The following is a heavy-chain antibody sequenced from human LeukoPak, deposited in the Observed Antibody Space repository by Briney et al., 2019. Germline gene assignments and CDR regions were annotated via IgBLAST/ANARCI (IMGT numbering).Heavy chain of an antibody. J-gene: IGHJ4*02. CDR3: ASGPTTSITIFGVV. Sequence: SQTLSLTCTVSGGSISSGDYYWSWIRQPPGKGLESIGYIYYSGSTYYNPSLKSRVTISVDTSTNQFSLKLSSVTAADTAVYSCASGPTTSITIFGVVWGQGTLATDSS. CDR1: GGSISSGDYY. D-gene: IGHD3-3*01. V-gene: IGHV4-30-4*08. CDR2: IYYSGST.